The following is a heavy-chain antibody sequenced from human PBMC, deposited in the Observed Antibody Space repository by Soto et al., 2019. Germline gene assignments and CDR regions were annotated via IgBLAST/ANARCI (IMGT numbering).Heavy chain of an antibody. V-gene: IGHV3-33*01. CDR1: GFTFSSYG. Sequence: GGSLRLSCAASGFTFSSYGMHWVRQAPGKGLEWVAVIWYDGSNKYYADSVKGRFTISRDNSKNTLYLQMNSLRAEDTAVYYCARKGYCSGGSCPGYYYYYYMDVWGKGTTVTVSS. J-gene: IGHJ6*03. CDR3: ARKGYCSGGSCPGYYYYYYMDV. CDR2: IWYDGSNK. D-gene: IGHD2-15*01.